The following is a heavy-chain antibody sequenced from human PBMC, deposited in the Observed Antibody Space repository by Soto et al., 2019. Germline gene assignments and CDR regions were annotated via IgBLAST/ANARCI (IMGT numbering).Heavy chain of an antibody. J-gene: IGHJ6*02. CDR2: IIPIFGTA. CDR1: GGTFSSYA. Sequence: QVQLVQSGAEVKKPGSSVKVSCKASGGTFSSYAISWVRQAPGQGLEWMGGIIPIFGTANYAQKFQGRVTITADESTSTAYMELSSLRSEDTAGYYCARDRGDSSSSADYYYYYGMDVWGQGTTVTVSS. D-gene: IGHD6-6*01. V-gene: IGHV1-69*01. CDR3: ARDRGDSSSSADYYYYYGMDV.